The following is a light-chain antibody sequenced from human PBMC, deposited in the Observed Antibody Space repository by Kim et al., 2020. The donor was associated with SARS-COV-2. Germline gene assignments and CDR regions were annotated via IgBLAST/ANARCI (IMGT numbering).Light chain of an antibody. J-gene: IGKJ1*01. Sequence: DGQLTQSPSFLSASVGDRVTITCRASQAISRYIAWYQKKPGKAPELLIYATSALQSGVPSRFSGSGSGTEFTLTISSLQPEDFATYYCQQLNSYLWTFGQGTKGDI. V-gene: IGKV1-9*01. CDR1: QAISRY. CDR2: ATS. CDR3: QQLNSYLWT.